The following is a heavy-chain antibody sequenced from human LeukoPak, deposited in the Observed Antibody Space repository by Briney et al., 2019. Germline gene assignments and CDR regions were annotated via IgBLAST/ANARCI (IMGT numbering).Heavy chain of an antibody. CDR2: IGHSRST. V-gene: IGHV4-38-2*01. D-gene: IGHD5-18*01. CDR1: GYSISSGYY. J-gene: IGHJ6*03. CDR3: ARVWIRGYSYESYYYYYYMDV. Sequence: SQTLSLTCAVSGYSISSGYYWGWIRQPPGKGLEWIGSIGHSRSTYYNPFLKSRVTISVDTSKNQFSLKLSSVTAADTAVYYCARVWIRGYSYESYYYYYYMDVWGKGTTVTVSS.